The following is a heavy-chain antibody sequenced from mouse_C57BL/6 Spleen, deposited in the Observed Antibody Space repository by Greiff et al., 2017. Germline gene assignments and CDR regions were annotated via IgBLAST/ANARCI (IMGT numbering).Heavy chain of an antibody. CDR1: GYSITSGYY. CDR3: ARSDYLYAMDY. D-gene: IGHD2-4*01. Sequence: VQLKESGPGLVKPSQSLSLTCSVTGYSITSGYYWNWIRQFPGNKLEWMGYISYDGSNNYNPSLKNRISITRDTSKNQFFLKLNSVTTEDTATYYCARSDYLYAMDYWGQGTSVTVSS. J-gene: IGHJ4*01. CDR2: ISYDGSN. V-gene: IGHV3-6*01.